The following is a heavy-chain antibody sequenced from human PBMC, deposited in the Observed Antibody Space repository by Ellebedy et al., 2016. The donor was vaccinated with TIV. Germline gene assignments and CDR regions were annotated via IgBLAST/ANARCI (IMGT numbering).Heavy chain of an antibody. CDR1: GGSISNHY. V-gene: IGHV4-34*01. Sequence: MPSETLSLTCTVSGGSISNHYWSWIRQPPGKGLEWIGEINHSGSTNYNPSLKSRVTISVDTSKNQFSLTLSSVTAADTAVYDCARKKELLLYGMDVWGQGTTVTVSS. CDR3: ARKKELLLYGMDV. J-gene: IGHJ6*02. CDR2: INHSGST. D-gene: IGHD3-16*02.